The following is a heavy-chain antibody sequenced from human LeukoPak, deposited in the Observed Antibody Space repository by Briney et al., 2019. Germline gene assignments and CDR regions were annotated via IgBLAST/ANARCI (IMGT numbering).Heavy chain of an antibody. V-gene: IGHV4-39*01. J-gene: IGHJ5*02. CDR2: IYYSGNT. D-gene: IGHD2-21*02. CDR3: ARRGLYCGGDCYFAH. CDR1: GGSISSSSYY. Sequence: PSETLSLTCSVSGGSISSSSYYWGWIRQPPGKGLEWIGSIYYSGNTYNNPSLKSRVTISVDTSKNQFSLKLSSVTAAGTAVYYCARRGLYCGGDCYFAHWGQGTLVSVSS.